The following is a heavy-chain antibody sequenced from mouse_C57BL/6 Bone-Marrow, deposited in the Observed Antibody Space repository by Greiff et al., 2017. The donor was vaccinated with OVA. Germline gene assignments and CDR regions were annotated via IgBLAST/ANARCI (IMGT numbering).Heavy chain of an antibody. J-gene: IGHJ2*01. CDR2: IDPENGDT. D-gene: IGHD1-1*01. CDR1: GFNIKDDY. CDR3: TTITTVGADY. Sequence: VQLQQSGAELVRPGASVKLSCTASGFNIKDDYMHWVKQRPEQGLEWIGWIDPENGDTEYASKFQGKATITADTSSNTAYLHLSSLTSEDTAVYYCTTITTVGADYWGQGTTLTVSS. V-gene: IGHV14-4*01.